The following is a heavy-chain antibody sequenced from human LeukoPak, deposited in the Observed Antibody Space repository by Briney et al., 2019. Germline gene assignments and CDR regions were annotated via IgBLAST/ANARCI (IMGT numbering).Heavy chain of an antibody. CDR2: INPSGGST. CDR3: ARVSGRRGYSGYSLGY. D-gene: IGHD5-12*01. CDR1: GYTFTSYY. V-gene: IGHV1-46*01. J-gene: IGHJ4*02. Sequence: ASVKVSCKASGYTFTSYYMHWVRQAPGQGLEWMGIINPSGGSTSYAQKFQGRVTMTRDTSTSTVYMELSSLRSEDTAVYYCARVSGRRGYSGYSLGYWGQGTLVTVSS.